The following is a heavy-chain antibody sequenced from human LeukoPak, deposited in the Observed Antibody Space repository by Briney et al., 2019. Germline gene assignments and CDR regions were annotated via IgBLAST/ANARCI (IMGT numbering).Heavy chain of an antibody. V-gene: IGHV3-21*01. Sequence: GGSLRLTCAASGFTFSSYIMNWVRQAPGKGLEWVSSISRSSSYIYYADSVKGRLTISRDNAKNSLYLQMNSVRAEDTAVYYCARDVSGYSYGSYYYYYMDVWGKGTTVTVSS. CDR1: GFTFSSYI. J-gene: IGHJ6*03. CDR2: ISRSSSYI. CDR3: ARDVSGYSYGSYYYYYMDV. D-gene: IGHD5-18*01.